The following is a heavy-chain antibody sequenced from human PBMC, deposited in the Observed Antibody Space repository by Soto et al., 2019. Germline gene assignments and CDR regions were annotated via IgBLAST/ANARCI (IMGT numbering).Heavy chain of an antibody. V-gene: IGHV4-39*01. J-gene: IGHJ6*03. Sequence: KPSETLSLTCTVSGGSISSSSYYWGWIRQPPGKGLEWIGSIYYSGSTYYNPSLKSRVTISVDTSKNQFSLKLSSVTAADTAVYYCATTEYSSSWGVSYYYYYYMEVWGKGTTVTVSS. CDR2: IYYSGST. CDR1: GGSISSSSYY. D-gene: IGHD6-6*01. CDR3: ATTEYSSSWGVSYYYYYYMEV.